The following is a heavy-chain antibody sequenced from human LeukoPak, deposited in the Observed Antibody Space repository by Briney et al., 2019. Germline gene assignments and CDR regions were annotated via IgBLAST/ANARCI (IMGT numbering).Heavy chain of an antibody. CDR1: GGSISSYY. D-gene: IGHD3-22*01. Sequence: PSETLSLTCAVSGGSISSYYWSWIRQPPGKGLEWIGYIYYSGSTNYNPSLKSRVTISVDTSKNQFSLKLSSVTAADTAVYYCARESHYYDSSGYYSYWGQGTLVTVSS. CDR3: ARESHYYDSSGYYSY. CDR2: IYYSGST. V-gene: IGHV4-59*12. J-gene: IGHJ4*02.